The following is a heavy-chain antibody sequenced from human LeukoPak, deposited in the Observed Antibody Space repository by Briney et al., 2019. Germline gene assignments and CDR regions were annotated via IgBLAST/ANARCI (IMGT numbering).Heavy chain of an antibody. CDR2: INPSGGRT. Sequence: GASVKVSCKASGYTFTNYYIHWVRQAPGQGLEWMGMINPSGGRTTYAKKLQGRVTMTRDTSTNTVYTELSSLRSDDTAVYYCARDYYGGHNLYNFDFWGQGTRVIVSS. J-gene: IGHJ4*02. CDR3: ARDYYGGHNLYNFDF. V-gene: IGHV1-46*01. D-gene: IGHD3-10*01. CDR1: GYTFTNYY.